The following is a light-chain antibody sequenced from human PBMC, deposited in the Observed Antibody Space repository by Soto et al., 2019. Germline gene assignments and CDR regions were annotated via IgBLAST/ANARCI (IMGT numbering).Light chain of an antibody. CDR3: SSYTSSSTPPYV. Sequence: QSALTQPASVSGSPGQSITISCTGTSSDDGGYNYVSWHQQHPGKAPKLMIYDVSNRPSGVSNRFSGSKSGNTASLTISGLQAEDEADYFCSSYTSSSTPPYVFGTGTKLTVL. CDR1: SSDDGGYNY. J-gene: IGLJ1*01. V-gene: IGLV2-14*01. CDR2: DVS.